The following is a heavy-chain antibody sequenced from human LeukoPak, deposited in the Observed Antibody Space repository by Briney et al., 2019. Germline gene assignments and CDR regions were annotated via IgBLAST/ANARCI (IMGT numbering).Heavy chain of an antibody. CDR3: ARELGGAPYQFDY. D-gene: IGHD1-26*01. CDR2: INSDGSST. J-gene: IGHJ4*02. V-gene: IGHV3-74*01. Sequence: GGSLRLSCAASGFTFSSYWMHWVRQAPGKGLVWVSRINSDGSSTTYADSVKGRFTISRDNAKNALYLQMNSLRADDTAVYYCARELGGAPYQFDYWGQGTLVTVSS. CDR1: GFTFSSYW.